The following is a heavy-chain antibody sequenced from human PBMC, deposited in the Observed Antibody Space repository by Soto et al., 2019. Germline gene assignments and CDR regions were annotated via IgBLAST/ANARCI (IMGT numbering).Heavy chain of an antibody. CDR2: IIPIFGTA. J-gene: IGHJ4*02. D-gene: IGHD2-2*01. CDR3: ARTLLVPAHAYYFDY. Sequence: SVKVSCKASGGTFSSYAISWVRQAPGQGLEWMGGIIPIFGTANYAQKFQGRVTITADESTSTAYMELSSLRSEDTAVYYCARTLLVPAHAYYFDYWGQGTLVTVSS. V-gene: IGHV1-69*13. CDR1: GGTFSSYA.